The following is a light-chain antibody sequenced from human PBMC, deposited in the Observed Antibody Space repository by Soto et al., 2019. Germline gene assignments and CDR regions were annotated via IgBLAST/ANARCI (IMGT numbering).Light chain of an antibody. J-gene: IGKJ4*01. CDR2: GTS. CDR3: QQSYNTPLT. V-gene: IGKV1-39*01. Sequence: DIQMTQSPSSLSASVGDRVTITCRASQSISTYLNWYQQKPGKAPKLLIYGTSSLQSGVPPRFSGSGSGTDFTLTISSLQPEDFATYYCQQSYNTPLTFGGGTKVEIK. CDR1: QSISTY.